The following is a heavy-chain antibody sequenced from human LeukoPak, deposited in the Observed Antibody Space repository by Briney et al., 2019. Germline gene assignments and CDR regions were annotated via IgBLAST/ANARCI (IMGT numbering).Heavy chain of an antibody. V-gene: IGHV4-59*08. D-gene: IGHD6-13*01. CDR2: IYYSGST. CDR1: GYSITSGYY. CDR3: ARQYSSSWYRWFDP. J-gene: IGHJ5*02. Sequence: SETLSLTCTVSGYSITSGYYWSWIRQPPGKGLEWIGYIYYSGSTNYNPSLKSRVTISVDTSKNQFSLKLSSVTAADTAVYYCARQYSSSWYRWFDPWGQGTLVTVSS.